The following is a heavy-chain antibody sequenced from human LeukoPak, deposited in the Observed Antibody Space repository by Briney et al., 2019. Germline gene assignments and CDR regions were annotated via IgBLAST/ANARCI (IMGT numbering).Heavy chain of an antibody. CDR3: ASYNWNDGFFEY. Sequence: GGSLRLSCAASGFTFGTYSMNWVRQAPGKGLEWLSYISSSGSIIYYADFVKGRFTISRDNAKNSLYLQMNSLRDEDTAVYYCASYNWNDGFFEYWGQGTLVTVSS. V-gene: IGHV3-48*02. CDR2: ISSSGSII. D-gene: IGHD1-20*01. J-gene: IGHJ4*02. CDR1: GFTFGTYS.